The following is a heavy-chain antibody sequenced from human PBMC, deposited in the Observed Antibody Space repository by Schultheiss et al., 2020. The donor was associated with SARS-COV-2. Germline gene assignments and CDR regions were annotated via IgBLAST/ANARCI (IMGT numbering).Heavy chain of an antibody. D-gene: IGHD2/OR15-2a*01. J-gene: IGHJ6*02. CDR3: TRDDSTYGMDV. V-gene: IGHV3-48*01. CDR2: IGHTGSVI. CDR1: GFTFSSYA. Sequence: GGSLRLSCAASGFTFSSYAMHWVRQAPGKGLEWVSYIGHTGSVIYYADSVKGRFTISRDNVKNSLYLQMNSLKTEDTAVYYCTRDDSTYGMDVWGQGTTVTVSS.